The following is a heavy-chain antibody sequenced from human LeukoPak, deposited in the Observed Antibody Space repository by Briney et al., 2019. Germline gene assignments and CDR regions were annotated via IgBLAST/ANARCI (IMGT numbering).Heavy chain of an antibody. D-gene: IGHD3-22*01. Sequence: PSETLSLTCTVSGGSISSYYWSWIRQPAGKGLEWIGRICTSGSTNYNPSLKSRVTMSVDTSKNQFSLKLSSVTAADTAVYYCASSYYDSSGYYSPKSFDYWGQGTLVTVSS. CDR2: ICTSGST. V-gene: IGHV4-4*07. CDR1: GGSISSYY. J-gene: IGHJ4*02. CDR3: ASSYYDSSGYYSPKSFDY.